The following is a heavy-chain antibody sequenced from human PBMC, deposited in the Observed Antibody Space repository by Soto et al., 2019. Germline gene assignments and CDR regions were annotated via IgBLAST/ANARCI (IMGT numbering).Heavy chain of an antibody. J-gene: IGHJ4*02. Sequence: QVQLVQSGAEVKKPGSSVKVSCKASGGTFSSYTISWVRQAPGQGLEWMGGITPIFGTPNYAQTFQGRVTILADESTSTAYMELSSLRSGDTAVSYCAREGGVPGDFDFWGQGTLVTVSS. CDR2: ITPIFGTP. CDR1: GGTFSSYT. V-gene: IGHV1-69*01. CDR3: AREGGVPGDFDF. D-gene: IGHD7-27*01.